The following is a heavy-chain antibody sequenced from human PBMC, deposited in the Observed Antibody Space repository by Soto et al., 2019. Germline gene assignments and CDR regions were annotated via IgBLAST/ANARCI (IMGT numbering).Heavy chain of an antibody. CDR2: ISYDGSNK. V-gene: IGHV3-30*18. Sequence: GGSLRLSCAASGFTFSSYGMHWVRQAPGKGLEWVAVISYDGSNKYYADSVKGRFTISRDNSKNTLYLQMNSLRAEDTAVYYCAKDRTRRAKYGDYFDYWGQGTLVTVSS. CDR1: GFTFSSYG. D-gene: IGHD4-17*01. CDR3: AKDRTRRAKYGDYFDY. J-gene: IGHJ4*02.